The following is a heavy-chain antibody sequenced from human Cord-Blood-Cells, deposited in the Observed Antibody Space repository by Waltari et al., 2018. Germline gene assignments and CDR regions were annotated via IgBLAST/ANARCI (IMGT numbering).Heavy chain of an antibody. Sequence: QVQLQESGPGLVKPSETLSLTCTVSGGSISSYYWSWTRQPPGKGLEWIGYIYYSGSTNYNPSLKSRVTISVDTSKNQFSLKLSSVTAADTAVYYCARDRPITGTTFGYYYYGMDVWGQGTTVTVSS. V-gene: IGHV4-59*01. CDR3: ARDRPITGTTFGYYYYGMDV. CDR1: GGSISSYY. CDR2: IYYSGST. D-gene: IGHD1-20*01. J-gene: IGHJ6*02.